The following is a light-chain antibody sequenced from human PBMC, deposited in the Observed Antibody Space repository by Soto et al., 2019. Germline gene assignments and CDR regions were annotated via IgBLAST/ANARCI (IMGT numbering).Light chain of an antibody. Sequence: QSVLTQPPSASGSPGQSVTISCAGTSSDVGGYNFVSWYQQHPGKVPKLMIYEVIKRPSGVPDRFSGSKSGNTASLTVSGLHAEGEADYYCSSYSGSDNFVVFGGGTKLTVL. V-gene: IGLV2-8*01. J-gene: IGLJ2*01. CDR3: SSYSGSDNFVV. CDR1: SSDVGGYNF. CDR2: EVI.